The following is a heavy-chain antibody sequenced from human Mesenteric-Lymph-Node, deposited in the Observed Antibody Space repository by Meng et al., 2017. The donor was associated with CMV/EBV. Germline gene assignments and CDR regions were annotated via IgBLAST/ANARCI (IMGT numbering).Heavy chain of an antibody. D-gene: IGHD3-3*01. CDR3: ARGVDFWSGHFDY. V-gene: IGHV1-2*02. Sequence: ASVKVSCKPSGYTFTGYYLHWVRQAPGQGPEWMGWINPNSGGASYAQRFQGRVTMTRDTSISAAYMELSGLTSDDTAVYYCARGVDFWSGHFDYWGQGTLVTVSS. CDR1: GYTFTGYY. J-gene: IGHJ4*02. CDR2: INPNSGGA.